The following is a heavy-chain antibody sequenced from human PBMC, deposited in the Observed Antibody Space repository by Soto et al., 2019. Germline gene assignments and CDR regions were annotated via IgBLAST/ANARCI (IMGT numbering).Heavy chain of an antibody. V-gene: IGHV4-39*01. Sequence: PSETLSLTCTVSGGSISSSSYYWGWIRQPPGKGLEWIGSIYYSGSTYYNPSLKSRVTISVDTSKNQFSLKLSSVTAADTAVYYCARLRRSPNYDILTGPNAFDIWGHGTMVTVSS. D-gene: IGHD3-9*01. J-gene: IGHJ3*02. CDR1: GGSISSSSYY. CDR2: IYYSGST. CDR3: ARLRRSPNYDILTGPNAFDI.